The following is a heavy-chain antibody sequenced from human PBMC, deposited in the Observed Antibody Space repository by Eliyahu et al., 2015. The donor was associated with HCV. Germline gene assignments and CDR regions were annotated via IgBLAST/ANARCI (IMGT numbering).Heavy chain of an antibody. CDR1: GFTFSSYS. CDR3: ARDGQELGQPGNFDY. V-gene: IGHV3-21*01. D-gene: IGHD1-26*01. Sequence: EVQLVESGGGLVKPGGSLRXSCAASGFTFSSYSMNWVRQAPGKGLEWVSSISSSSSYIYYADSVKGRFTISRDNAKNSLYLQMNSLRAEDTAVYYCARDGQELGQPGNFDYWGQGTLVTVSS. J-gene: IGHJ4*02. CDR2: ISSSSSYI.